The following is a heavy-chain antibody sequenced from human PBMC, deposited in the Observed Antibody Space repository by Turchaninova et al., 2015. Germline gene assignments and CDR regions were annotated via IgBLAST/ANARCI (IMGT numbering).Heavy chain of an antibody. CDR3: ARDSAPNFYYYLDV. CDR2: IYSGVKT. V-gene: IGHV3-53*02. J-gene: IGHJ6*03. Sequence: EVLLVETGGGLITPGGSLRLSCSAAGFIVSANYMNWVRQAPGKGLEWVSVIYSGVKTYYADSVKGRFTISRDSSMNTLYLQMNSLRAEDTAVYYCARDSAPNFYYYLDVWGKGTTVTVSS. CDR1: GFIVSANY. D-gene: IGHD6-13*01.